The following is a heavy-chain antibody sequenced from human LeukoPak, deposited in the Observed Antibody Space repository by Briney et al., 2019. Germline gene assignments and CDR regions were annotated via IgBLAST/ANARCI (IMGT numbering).Heavy chain of an antibody. D-gene: IGHD2-8*01. CDR2: ISSTSTYI. V-gene: IGHV3-21*04. CDR3: AKEGVVLMVYAIPSQIDY. CDR1: GVSFSSYT. Sequence: GGSLRLSCAASGVSFSSYTMNWVRQAPGKGLEWVSSISSTSTYIYYADSVKGRFTISRDNAKNSLYLQMNSLRAEDTAVYYCAKEGVVLMVYAIPSQIDYWGQGTLVTVSS. J-gene: IGHJ4*02.